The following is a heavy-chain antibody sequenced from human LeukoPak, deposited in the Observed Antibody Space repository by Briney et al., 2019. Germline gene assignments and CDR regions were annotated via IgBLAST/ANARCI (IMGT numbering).Heavy chain of an antibody. CDR3: ARAEGGVKYYYDSSGYYYFDY. J-gene: IGHJ4*02. CDR1: GHTFTSYY. V-gene: IGHV1-46*01. CDR2: INPSGGST. Sequence: ASVKVSCKASGHTFTSYYMHWVRQAPGQGLEWMGIINPSGGSTSYAQKFQGRVTMTRDTSTSTVYMELSSLRSEDTAVYYCARAEGGVKYYYDSSGYYYFDYWGQGTLVTVSS. D-gene: IGHD3-22*01.